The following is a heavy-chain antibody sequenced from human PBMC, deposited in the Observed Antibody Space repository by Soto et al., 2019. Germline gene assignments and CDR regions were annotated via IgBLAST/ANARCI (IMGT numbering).Heavy chain of an antibody. Sequence: GGSLRLSCAASGFTFSSYAMSWVRQAPGKGLEWVSAISGSGGSTYYADSVKGRFTISRDNSKNTLYLQMNSLRAEDTAVYYCAKDYYGSGSYYKGSTTGGWFDPWGQGTLVNVSS. CDR2: ISGSGGST. CDR1: GFTFSSYA. J-gene: IGHJ5*02. D-gene: IGHD3-10*01. CDR3: AKDYYGSGSYYKGSTTGGWFDP. V-gene: IGHV3-23*01.